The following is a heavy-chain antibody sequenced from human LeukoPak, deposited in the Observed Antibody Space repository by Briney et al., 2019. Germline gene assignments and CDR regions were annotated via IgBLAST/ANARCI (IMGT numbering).Heavy chain of an antibody. CDR2: VYTSGST. Sequence: SQTLSLTCTVSGGSISTGSYYWTWIRQPAEKGLVWFGRVYTSGSTNYNPSLKSRVAISIDTSKDQFSLKLNSVTAADTAVYYCAREVYYYAYYFDYWGQGTLVSVSS. CDR1: GGSISTGSYY. V-gene: IGHV4-61*02. CDR3: AREVYYYAYYFDY. J-gene: IGHJ4*02. D-gene: IGHD3-10*01.